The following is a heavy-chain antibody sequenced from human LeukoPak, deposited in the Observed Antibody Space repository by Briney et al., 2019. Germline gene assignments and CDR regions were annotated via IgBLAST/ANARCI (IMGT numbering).Heavy chain of an antibody. CDR1: GGSISNSSYY. CDR3: ARKQTGTMYDV. Sequence: SETLSLTCIVAGGSISNSSYYWAWIRQSPGKGLEWIGTFSSGGSAYYNPSLTSRVSISKDTSDNQFSLRLYSVTAADTAVYYCARKQTGTMYDVWGQGTQVTVSS. J-gene: IGHJ4*02. D-gene: IGHD1-7*01. V-gene: IGHV4-39*07. CDR2: FSSGGSA.